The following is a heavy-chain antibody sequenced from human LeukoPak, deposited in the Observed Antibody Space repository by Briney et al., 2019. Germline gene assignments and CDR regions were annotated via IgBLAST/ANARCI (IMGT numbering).Heavy chain of an antibody. CDR1: EYTLTELS. CDR3: ATTEDYENKIFDY. D-gene: IGHD3-22*01. J-gene: IGHJ4*02. CDR2: FDPEGGET. V-gene: IGHV1-24*01. Sequence: ASVKVSCKVSEYTLTELSVHWVRQAPGKGLEWMGGFDPEGGETIYAQKFQGRVTMTEDTSTDTAYMELSSLRSEDTAVYYCATTEDYENKIFDYWGQGTLVTVSS.